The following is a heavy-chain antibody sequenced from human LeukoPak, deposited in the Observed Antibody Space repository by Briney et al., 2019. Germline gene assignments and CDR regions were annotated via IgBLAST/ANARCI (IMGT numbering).Heavy chain of an antibody. D-gene: IGHD4-17*01. CDR2: INPNSGGT. J-gene: IGHJ4*02. CDR3: ARDYGDYKFASY. V-gene: IGHV1-2*02. CDR1: GYTFTGYY. Sequence: ASVKVSCKASGYTFTGYYMHWVRQAPGQGLEWMGWINPNSGGTNYAQKFQGRVTMTRDTSISTAYMELSRLRSDDTAVYYCARDYGDYKFASYWGQGTLVTVSS.